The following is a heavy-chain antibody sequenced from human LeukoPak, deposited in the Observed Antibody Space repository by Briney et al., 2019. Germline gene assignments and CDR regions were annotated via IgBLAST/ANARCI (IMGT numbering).Heavy chain of an antibody. CDR1: GYTFTSNY. CDR3: ARVPYGSGSYYYNTYYYYYYMDV. Sequence: GASVKVSCKAFGYTFTSNYMHWVRQAPGQRLEWMGIINPSGRSTSYAQKFQGKVTMTRDMSMSKVHMDLSRLRSEDTAVYYCARVPYGSGSYYYNTYYYYYYMDVWGKGTTVTISS. D-gene: IGHD3-10*01. V-gene: IGHV1-46*01. CDR2: INPSGRST. J-gene: IGHJ6*03.